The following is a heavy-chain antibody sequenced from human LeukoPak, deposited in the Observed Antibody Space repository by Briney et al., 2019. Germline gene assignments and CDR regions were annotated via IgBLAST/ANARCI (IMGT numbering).Heavy chain of an antibody. J-gene: IGHJ3*02. CDR1: GFTVSSNY. V-gene: IGHV3-66*02. D-gene: IGHD1-14*01. CDR2: IYSGGST. CDR3: ARASPFFNHAFDI. Sequence: GGSLRLSCAASGFTVSSNYMSWVRQAPGKGLEWVSVIYSGGSTYYADSVKGRFTISRDNSKNTLYLQMNSLRAEDTAVYYCARASPFFNHAFDIWGQGTMVTVSS.